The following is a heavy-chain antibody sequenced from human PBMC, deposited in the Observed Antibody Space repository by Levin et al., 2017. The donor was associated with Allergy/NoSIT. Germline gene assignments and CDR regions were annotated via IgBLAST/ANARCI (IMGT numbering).Heavy chain of an antibody. CDR2: IVSYGSNK. J-gene: IGHJ6*04. Sequence: PGGSLRLSCAPSGFTFSTYGLQWVRQAPGKGLEWLALIVSYGSNKYYADSVKGRFTVSRDNSKNILYLQMNSLGTDDTGVYYCAKGGDYDVWGEGTTVTVSS. CDR3: AKGGDYDV. V-gene: IGHV3-30*02. CDR1: GFTFSTYG. D-gene: IGHD4-17*01.